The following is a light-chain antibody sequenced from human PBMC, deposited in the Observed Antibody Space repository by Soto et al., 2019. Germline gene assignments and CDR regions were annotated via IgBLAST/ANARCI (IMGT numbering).Light chain of an antibody. Sequence: EIVMTQSPATLSVSPGERATLSCRASQSVSNNLAWYQKKPGQAPRLLIYGASTRATGIPARFSGGGSGTEFTLNISSLQSEDFEVYYCQQYNKWWTFGQGTRVEIK. CDR2: GAS. CDR1: QSVSNN. V-gene: IGKV3-15*01. CDR3: QQYNKWWT. J-gene: IGKJ1*01.